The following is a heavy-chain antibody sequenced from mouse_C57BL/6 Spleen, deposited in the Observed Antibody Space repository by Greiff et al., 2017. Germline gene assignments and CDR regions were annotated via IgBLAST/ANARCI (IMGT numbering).Heavy chain of an antibody. Sequence: EVNVVESGGDLVKPGGSLKLSCAASGFTFSSYGMSWVRQTPDKRLEWVATISSGGSYTYYPDSVKGRFTISRDNAKNTLYLQMSSLKSEDTAMYDCARQGTAQASGFAYWGQGTLVTVSA. CDR1: GFTFSSYG. V-gene: IGHV5-6*01. J-gene: IGHJ3*01. D-gene: IGHD3-2*02. CDR3: ARQGTAQASGFAY. CDR2: ISSGGSYT.